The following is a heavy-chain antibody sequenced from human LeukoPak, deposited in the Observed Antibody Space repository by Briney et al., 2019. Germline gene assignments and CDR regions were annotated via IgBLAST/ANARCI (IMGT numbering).Heavy chain of an antibody. V-gene: IGHV4-59*08. CDR3: ARLVDCSSTSCYDWYFDL. D-gene: IGHD2-2*01. CDR2: IYYSGST. Sequence: SETLSLTCTVSGGSISGYYWSWIRQPPGKGLEWIGYIYYSGSTNYNPSLKSRITISVDTSKNQFSLKLSSVTAADTAVYYCARLVDCSSTSCYDWYFDLWGRGTLVTVSS. J-gene: IGHJ2*01. CDR1: GGSISGYY.